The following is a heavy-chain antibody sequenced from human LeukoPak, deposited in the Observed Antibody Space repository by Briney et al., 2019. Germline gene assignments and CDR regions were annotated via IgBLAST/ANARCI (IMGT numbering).Heavy chain of an antibody. CDR2: VYYSGST. CDR3: ARHQGDAGDY. D-gene: IGHD3-16*01. J-gene: IGHJ4*02. Sequence: SETLSLTCTVSGGSISRSSYYWGWIRQPPGKGLEWIGSVYYSGSTYYNPSLKSRVTISVDTSNNQSSLSLSSVTAADTAVYYCARHQGDAGDYWGQGTLVTVSS. V-gene: IGHV4-39*01. CDR1: GGSISRSSYY.